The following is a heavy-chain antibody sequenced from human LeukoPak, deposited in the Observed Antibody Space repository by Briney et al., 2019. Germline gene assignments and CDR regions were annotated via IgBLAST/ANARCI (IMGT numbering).Heavy chain of an antibody. V-gene: IGHV3-23*01. CDR1: GFTFSSYA. J-gene: IGHJ4*02. Sequence: GGSLRLSCAASGFTFSSYAMSWVRQAPGKGLEWVSAISGSVGSTYYADSGKGRFTISRDNSKNTLYLQMNSLRAEDTAVYYCAKERDPVLRFLEWLSGDFDYWGQGTLVTVSS. D-gene: IGHD3-3*01. CDR2: ISGSVGST. CDR3: AKERDPVLRFLEWLSGDFDY.